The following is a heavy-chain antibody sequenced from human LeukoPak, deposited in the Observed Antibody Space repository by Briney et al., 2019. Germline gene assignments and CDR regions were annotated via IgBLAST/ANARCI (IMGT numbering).Heavy chain of an antibody. J-gene: IGHJ4*02. CDR2: INHSGST. CDR1: GGSFSGYY. D-gene: IGHD1-1*01. Sequence: SETLSLTCAVYGGSFSGYYWSWIRQPPGKGLEWIGEINHSGSTNYNPSLKSRVTMSVDTSKNQFSLKLSSVTAADTAVYYCARRVWNFDYWGQGTLVTVSS. V-gene: IGHV4-34*01. CDR3: ARRVWNFDY.